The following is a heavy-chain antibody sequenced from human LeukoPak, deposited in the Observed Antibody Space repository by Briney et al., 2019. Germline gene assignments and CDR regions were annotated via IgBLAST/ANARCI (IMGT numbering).Heavy chain of an antibody. CDR2: IYYSGST. J-gene: IGHJ4*02. Sequence: SETLSLTCTVSGGSISSYYWSWIRQPPGKGLEWIGYIYYSGSTNYNPSLKSRVTISVDTSKNQCSLQLSSVTAADTAVYYCARDGQYSYGSAYFDYWGQGTLVTVSS. V-gene: IGHV4-59*01. D-gene: IGHD5-18*01. CDR3: ARDGQYSYGSAYFDY. CDR1: GGSISSYY.